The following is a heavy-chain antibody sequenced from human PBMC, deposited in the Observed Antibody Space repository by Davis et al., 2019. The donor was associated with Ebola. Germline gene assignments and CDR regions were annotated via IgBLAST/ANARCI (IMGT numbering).Heavy chain of an antibody. CDR1: GFTFSDYY. J-gene: IGHJ3*01. D-gene: IGHD6-19*01. Sequence: PGGSLRLSCAASGFTFSDYYMSWIRQAPGKGLEWVSYISSSGSTIYYADSVKGRFTISRDNAKNSLYLQMNSLRVEDTAIYYCAKDTSNVWFDVWGQGTMVTVSS. CDR2: ISSSGSTI. CDR3: AKDTSNVWFDV. V-gene: IGHV3-11*01.